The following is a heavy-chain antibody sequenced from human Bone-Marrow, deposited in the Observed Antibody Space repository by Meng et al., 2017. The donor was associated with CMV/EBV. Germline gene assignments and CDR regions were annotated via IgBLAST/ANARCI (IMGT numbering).Heavy chain of an antibody. J-gene: IGHJ6*02. D-gene: IGHD2-2*02. CDR2: IYYSGST. V-gene: IGHV4-59*01. CDR3: ASQLGYCSSTSCYNRSYYYYGMDV. CDR1: GGSISSYY. Sequence: SETLSLTCTVSGGSISSYYWSWIRQPPGKGLEWIGYIYYSGSTNYNPSLKSRVTISVDTSKNQFSLKLSSVTAADTAVYYCASQLGYCSSTSCYNRSYYYYGMDVWGQGTTVTVSS.